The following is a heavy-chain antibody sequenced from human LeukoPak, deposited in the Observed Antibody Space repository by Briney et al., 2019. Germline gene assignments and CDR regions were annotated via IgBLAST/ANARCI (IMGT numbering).Heavy chain of an antibody. V-gene: IGHV4-34*01. CDR1: GGSFSGYY. Sequence: SETLSLTCAVYGGSFSGYYWSWIRQPPGKGLEWIGEINHSGSTNYNLSLKSRVTISVDTSKNQFSLKLSSVTAADTAVYYCARGSSGSYGYWGQGTLVTVSS. D-gene: IGHD1-26*01. J-gene: IGHJ4*02. CDR3: ARGSSGSYGY. CDR2: INHSGST.